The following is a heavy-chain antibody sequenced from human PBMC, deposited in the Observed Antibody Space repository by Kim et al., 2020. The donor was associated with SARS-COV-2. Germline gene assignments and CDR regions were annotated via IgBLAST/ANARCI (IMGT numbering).Heavy chain of an antibody. Sequence: SETLSLTCTVSGGSLSSSSYYWGWIRQPPGKGLEWIGTAYYIGNTYYNPSLKSRVTISVDTSTNQFSLKLGSVTAADTAVYYCARHQWYSSGWYVAFDYYYIDVWGKGTTVTVSS. D-gene: IGHD6-19*01. CDR3: ARHQWYSSGWYVAFDYYYIDV. CDR1: GGSLSSSSYY. J-gene: IGHJ6*03. V-gene: IGHV4-39*01. CDR2: AYYIGNT.